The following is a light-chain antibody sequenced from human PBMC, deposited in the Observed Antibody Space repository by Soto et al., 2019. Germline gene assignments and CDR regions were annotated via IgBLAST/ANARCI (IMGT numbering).Light chain of an antibody. CDR3: SSYAGTNNWV. CDR1: SSDVGGYNY. J-gene: IGLJ3*02. CDR2: EVI. V-gene: IGLV2-8*01. Sequence: QSALTQPPSASGSPGQSVTISCTGTSSDVGGYNYVSWYQQHPGKAPKLTIYEVIKRPSGVPDRFSGSKSGNTASLTVSGLQAEDEADYYCSSYAGTNNWVFGGGTQLTVL.